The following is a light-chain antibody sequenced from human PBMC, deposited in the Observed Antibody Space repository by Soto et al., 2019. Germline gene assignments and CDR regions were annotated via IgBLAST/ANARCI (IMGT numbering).Light chain of an antibody. J-gene: IGKJ1*01. CDR2: GAS. V-gene: IGKV3-20*01. CDR1: QSVSSNY. CDR3: QQYDTSPRT. Sequence: EIVLTQSPGTLSLSPGERATLSCRASQSVSSNYLAWYQQKSGQAPRLLIYGASNRATGITDRFSGSGSGTDFTLTIRRLEPEDFAVYYCQQYDTSPRTFGQGTKVEFK.